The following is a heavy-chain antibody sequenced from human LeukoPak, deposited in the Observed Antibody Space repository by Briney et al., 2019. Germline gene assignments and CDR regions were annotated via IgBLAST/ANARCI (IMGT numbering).Heavy chain of an antibody. CDR1: GGSFSGYY. J-gene: IGHJ4*02. CDR2: INHSGST. D-gene: IGHD2-2*01. Sequence: NSSETLSLTCAVYGGSFSGYYWSWIRQPPGKGLEWIGEINHSGSTNYNPSLKSRVTISVDTSKNQFSLKLSSVTAADTAVYYCARAIGYCSSTSCSNLDYWGQGTLVTVSS. V-gene: IGHV4-34*01. CDR3: ARAIGYCSSTSCSNLDY.